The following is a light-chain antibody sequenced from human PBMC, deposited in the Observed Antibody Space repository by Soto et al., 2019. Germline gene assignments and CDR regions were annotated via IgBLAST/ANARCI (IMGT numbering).Light chain of an antibody. CDR2: AAS. Sequence: AIRMTQSPSSLSASTGDRVTNTCRASHVISSYLAWYQQKPGKAPKLLIYAASTLQSGVPSRFSGSGSGTDFTLTISCLQSEDFATYYCQQYYSYPRTFGQGTKVDIK. CDR3: QQYYSYPRT. CDR1: HVISSY. V-gene: IGKV1-8*01. J-gene: IGKJ1*01.